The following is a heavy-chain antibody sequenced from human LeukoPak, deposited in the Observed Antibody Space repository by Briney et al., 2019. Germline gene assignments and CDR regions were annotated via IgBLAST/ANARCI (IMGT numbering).Heavy chain of an antibody. CDR2: ISGSGGST. V-gene: IGHV3-23*01. CDR3: AKGSLYSGYENFDY. Sequence: AGGSLRLSCAASGFTFSSYAMSWVRQAPGKGLEWVSAISGSGGSTYYADSVKGRFTISRDNSKNTLYLQMNSLRAEDTAVYYCAKGSLYSGYENFDYWGQGTLVTVSS. D-gene: IGHD5-12*01. CDR1: GFTFSSYA. J-gene: IGHJ4*02.